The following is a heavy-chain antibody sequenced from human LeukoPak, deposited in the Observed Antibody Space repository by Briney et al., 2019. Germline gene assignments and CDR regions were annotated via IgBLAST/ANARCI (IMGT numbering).Heavy chain of an antibody. CDR1: GGTFSSYA. CDR3: ARSEISSYYDFWSGYYNYYYYYMDV. J-gene: IGHJ6*03. V-gene: IGHV1-69*05. Sequence: GASVKVSCNASGGTFSSYAISWVRQAPGPGLEWMGGIIPIFGTANYAQKFQGRVTITTDESTSTAYMELSSLRSEDTAVYYCARSEISSYYDFWSGYYNYYYYYMDVWGKGTTVTVSS. CDR2: IIPIFGTA. D-gene: IGHD3-3*01.